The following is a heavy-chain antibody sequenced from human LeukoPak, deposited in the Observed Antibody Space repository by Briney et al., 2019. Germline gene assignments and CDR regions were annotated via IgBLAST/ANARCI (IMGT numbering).Heavy chain of an antibody. V-gene: IGHV3-21*01. J-gene: IGHJ4*02. CDR1: GFTFSSYS. D-gene: IGHD3-22*01. CDR3: ARGVDYYENSGTIDY. CDR2: ISSSSTYI. Sequence: GGSLRLSCAASGFTFSSYSMNWVRQAPGKGLEWVSSISSSSTYIYYADSVKGRFTVSRDNAKNSLYLQMNSLRAEDTAVYYCARGVDYYENSGTIDYWGQGTLVTVSS.